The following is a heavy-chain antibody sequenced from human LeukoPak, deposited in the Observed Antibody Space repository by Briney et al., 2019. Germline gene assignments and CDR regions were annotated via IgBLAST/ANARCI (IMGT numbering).Heavy chain of an antibody. Sequence: PGGSLRLSCAASGFTFSSYAMSWVRQAPGKGLEWVSAISGSGGSTYYADSVKGRFTISRDNSKNTLYLQMNSLRAEDTAVYYCAKDRYSSSSVSGIFDYWGQGTLVTVSS. J-gene: IGHJ4*02. D-gene: IGHD6-6*01. CDR2: ISGSGGST. CDR1: GFTFSSYA. CDR3: AKDRYSSSSVSGIFDY. V-gene: IGHV3-23*01.